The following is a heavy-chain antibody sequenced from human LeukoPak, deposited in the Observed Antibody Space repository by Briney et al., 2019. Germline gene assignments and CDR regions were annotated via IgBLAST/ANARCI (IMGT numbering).Heavy chain of an antibody. CDR1: GFTFSSYG. D-gene: IGHD6-13*01. CDR3: ARAHQYSSSWYPDAFDI. CDR2: ISYDGSNK. J-gene: IGHJ3*02. Sequence: GGSLTLSCAASGFTFSSYGMHWVRQAPGKGLEWVAVISYDGSNKYYADSVKGRFTISRDNSKNTLYLQMNSLRAEDTAVYYCARAHQYSSSWYPDAFDIWGQGTMVTVSS. V-gene: IGHV3-30*03.